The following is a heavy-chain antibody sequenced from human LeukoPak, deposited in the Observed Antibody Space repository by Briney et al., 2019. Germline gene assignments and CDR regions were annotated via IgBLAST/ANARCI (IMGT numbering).Heavy chain of an antibody. CDR2: ISGSSYYI. J-gene: IGHJ4*02. Sequence: GESLRLSCAASGFTFSSHSMNWVRQAPGKGLEWVSSISGSSYYIYYADSVKGRFTISRDNAKNSVYLHMNSLRAEDAAVYYCARDLVVATTRGIDKWGQGTLVTV. V-gene: IGHV3-21*01. D-gene: IGHD5-12*01. CDR1: GFTFSSHS. CDR3: ARDLVVATTRGIDK.